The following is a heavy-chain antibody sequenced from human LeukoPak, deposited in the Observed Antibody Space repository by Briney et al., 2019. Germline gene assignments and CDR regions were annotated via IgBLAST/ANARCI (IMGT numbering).Heavy chain of an antibody. V-gene: IGHV3-23*01. CDR1: EFTFNNYA. J-gene: IGHJ4*02. CDR2: ITGSGGDT. Sequence: PGGSLRLSCAASEFTFNNYAMSWVRQAPGKGLEWVSEITGSGGDTFHADSVKGRFTISRDNSKNTLYLQMNSLRAEDMAVYYCAKGSRDSRPYFFDFWGQGTLVTVSS. CDR3: AKGSRDSRPYFFDF. D-gene: IGHD3-10*01.